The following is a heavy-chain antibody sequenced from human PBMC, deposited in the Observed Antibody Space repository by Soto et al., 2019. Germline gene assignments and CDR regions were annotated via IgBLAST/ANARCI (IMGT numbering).Heavy chain of an antibody. CDR1: GFTFSSYA. D-gene: IGHD1-1*01. CDR3: AKVRGAGTYYNYGMDV. CDR2: ISDSGGST. J-gene: IGHJ6*02. V-gene: IGHV3-23*01. Sequence: EVQLLESGGGLVQPGGSLRLSCSASGFTFSSYALSWVRQAPGKGLEWVSTISDSGGSTYYADSVRGRFTISRDNYKSTWSLQMNSLRAEDTAVYYCAKVRGAGTYYNYGMDVWGQGTTVTVSS.